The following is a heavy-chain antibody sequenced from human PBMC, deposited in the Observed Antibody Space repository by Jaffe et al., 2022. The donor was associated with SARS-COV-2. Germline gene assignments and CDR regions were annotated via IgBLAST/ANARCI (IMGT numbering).Heavy chain of an antibody. CDR2: ISYDGSNK. J-gene: IGHJ4*02. D-gene: IGHD6-13*01. V-gene: IGHV3-30-3*01. Sequence: QVQLVESGGGVVQPGRSLRLSCAASGFTFSSYAMHWVRQAPGKGLEWVAVISYDGSNKYYADSVKGRFTISRDNSKNTLYLQMNSLRAEDTAVYYCAGSAPLAGTYPCLDYWGQGTLVTVSS. CDR1: GFTFSSYA. CDR3: AGSAPLAGTYPCLDY.